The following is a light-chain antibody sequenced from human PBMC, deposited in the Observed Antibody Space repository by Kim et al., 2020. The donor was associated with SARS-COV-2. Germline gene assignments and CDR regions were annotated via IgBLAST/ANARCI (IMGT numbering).Light chain of an antibody. J-gene: IGKJ2*01. Sequence: LSASVGDRVTITCRASQSVSDRMAWYQQSPGKAPKLLIYGASTLQSGVSSRFRGSGSGTEFTLTISSLQPDDFATYVCQQYKSHSTFAEGTKLEI. CDR3: QQYKSHST. CDR1: QSVSDR. V-gene: IGKV1-5*01. CDR2: GAS.